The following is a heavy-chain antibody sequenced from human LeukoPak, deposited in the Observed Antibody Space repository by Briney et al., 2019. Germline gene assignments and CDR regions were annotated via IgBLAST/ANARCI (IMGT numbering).Heavy chain of an antibody. D-gene: IGHD2-2*01. CDR1: GGSINSYY. V-gene: IGHV4-4*07. CDR2: IYTSGST. Sequence: PSETLSLTCTVSGGSINSYYWSWIRQPAGKGLEWIGRIYTSGSTNYNPSLKSRVTMSVDTSKNQFSLKLSSVTAADTAVYYCARVTFVVPAAIREVYYYYYMDVWGKGTTVTVSS. J-gene: IGHJ6*03. CDR3: ARVTFVVPAAIREVYYYYYMDV.